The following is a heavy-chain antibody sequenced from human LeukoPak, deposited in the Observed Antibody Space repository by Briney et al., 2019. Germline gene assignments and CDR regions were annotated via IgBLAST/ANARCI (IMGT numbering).Heavy chain of an antibody. V-gene: IGHV3-23*01. CDR3: ASLSGYDEYGSNYFDY. D-gene: IGHD5-12*01. CDR1: GFTFSSYA. Sequence: GGSLRLSCAASGFTFSSYAMSWVRQAPGKGLEWVSAISGSGGSTYYADSVKGRFTISRDNSKNTLYLQMNSLRAEDTAVYYCASLSGYDEYGSNYFDYWGQGTLVTVSS. CDR2: ISGSGGST. J-gene: IGHJ4*02.